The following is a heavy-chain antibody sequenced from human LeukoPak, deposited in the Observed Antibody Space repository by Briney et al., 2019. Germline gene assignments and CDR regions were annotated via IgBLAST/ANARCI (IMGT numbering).Heavy chain of an antibody. Sequence: ASVKVSCKASGYTFTSYGISWVRQAPGQGLEWMGWISAYNGNTNYAQKLQGRVTMTTDTSTSTAYMELRSLRSDDTAVYYCARVSGYDYHYYYYGMDVWGQGTTVPVSS. D-gene: IGHD5-12*01. CDR3: ARVSGYDYHYYYYGMDV. J-gene: IGHJ6*02. CDR1: GYTFTSYG. V-gene: IGHV1-18*01. CDR2: ISAYNGNT.